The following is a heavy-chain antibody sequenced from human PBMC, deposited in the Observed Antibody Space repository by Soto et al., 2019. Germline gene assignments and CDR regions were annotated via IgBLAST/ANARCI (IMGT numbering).Heavy chain of an antibody. D-gene: IGHD5-18*01. CDR3: AKGYTAMDGGCDY. V-gene: IGHV3-30*18. CDR1: GFTFSSYG. CDR2: ISYDGSNK. Sequence: PGGSLRLSCAASGFTFSSYGMHWVRQAPGKGLEWVAVISYDGSNKYYADSVKGRFTISRDNSKNTLYLQMNSLRAEDTAVYYCAKGYTAMDGGCDYWGQGTLVTVSS. J-gene: IGHJ4*02.